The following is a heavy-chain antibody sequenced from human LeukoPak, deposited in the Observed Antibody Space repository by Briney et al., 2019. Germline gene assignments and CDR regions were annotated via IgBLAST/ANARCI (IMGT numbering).Heavy chain of an antibody. D-gene: IGHD3-10*01. J-gene: IGHJ4*02. CDR3: ARHRTRYGSGSSYNY. CDR2: IYYSGST. V-gene: IGHV4-59*08. Sequence: PSETLSLTCTVSGGSINSYYWSWIRQPPGKGLEWIGYIYYSGSTNYNPSLKSRVTISVDTSKNQFSLKLTSVTAADTAVYYCARHRTRYGSGSSYNYWGQGSLITVSS. CDR1: GGSINSYY.